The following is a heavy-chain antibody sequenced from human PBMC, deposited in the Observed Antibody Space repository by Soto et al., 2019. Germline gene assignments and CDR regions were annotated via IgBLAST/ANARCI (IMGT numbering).Heavy chain of an antibody. CDR3: VKDQVFGVVIITRSSAIFDY. D-gene: IGHD3-3*01. Sequence: PGGSLRLSCSASGFTFSSYAMHWVRQAPGKGLEYVSAISSNGGSTYYADSVKGRFTISRDNSKNTLYLQMSSLRAEDTAVYYCVKDQVFGVVIITRSSAIFDYWGQGTLVTVSS. V-gene: IGHV3-64D*08. J-gene: IGHJ4*02. CDR1: GFTFSSYA. CDR2: ISSNGGST.